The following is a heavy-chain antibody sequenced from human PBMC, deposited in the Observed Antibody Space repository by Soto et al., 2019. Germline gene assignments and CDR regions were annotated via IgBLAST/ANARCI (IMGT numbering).Heavy chain of an antibody. Sequence: SETLSLTXTVSGGSISGSSYYWGWIRQPPGKGLECIGSVHYSGSTDYNPSLKSRVTISVDASKNQFSLKLTSVTAADTAVYFCASFSGATYGDYGGGINYWGQGTLVTVSS. CDR2: VHYSGST. CDR3: ASFSGATYGDYGGGINY. J-gene: IGHJ4*02. V-gene: IGHV4-39*01. CDR1: GGSISGSSYY. D-gene: IGHD4-17*01.